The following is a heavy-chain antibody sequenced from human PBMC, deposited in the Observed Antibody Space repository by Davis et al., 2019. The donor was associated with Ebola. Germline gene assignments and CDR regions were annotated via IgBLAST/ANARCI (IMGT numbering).Heavy chain of an antibody. V-gene: IGHV3-74*01. CDR3: ASTTGNYYYYGMDV. D-gene: IGHD4-11*01. J-gene: IGHJ6*02. CDR2: INSDGSST. Sequence: HTGGSLRLSCAASGFTFSSYWMHWVRQAPGKGLVWVSRINSDGSSTSYADSVKGRFTISRDNSKNTLYLQMNSLRAEDTAVYYCASTTGNYYYYGMDVWGQGTTVTVSS. CDR1: GFTFSSYW.